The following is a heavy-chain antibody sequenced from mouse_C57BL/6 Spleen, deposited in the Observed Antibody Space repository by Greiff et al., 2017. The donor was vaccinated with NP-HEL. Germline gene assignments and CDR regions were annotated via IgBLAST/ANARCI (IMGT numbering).Heavy chain of an antibody. CDR1: GYTFTSYW. J-gene: IGHJ4*01. CDR2: IDPSDSYT. Sequence: VQLQQPGAELVMPGASVKLSCKASGYTFTSYWMHWVKQRPGQGLEWIGEIDPSDSYTNYNQKFKGKSTLTVDKSSSPAYMQLSSLTSEDSAVYYCARHYYGYAMDYWGQGTSVTVSS. D-gene: IGHD2-1*01. CDR3: ARHYYGYAMDY. V-gene: IGHV1-69*01.